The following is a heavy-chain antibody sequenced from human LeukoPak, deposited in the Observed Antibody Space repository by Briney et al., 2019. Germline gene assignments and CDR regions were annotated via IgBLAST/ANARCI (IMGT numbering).Heavy chain of an antibody. Sequence: SETLSLTCAVYGGSFSNYYWSWTRQPPGKGLEWIGEINDSGRTNYNPSLMSRVTVSVDTSKNQFSLRLTSVTVTDTAVYYCARRWNYGRNYYIDVWGNGATVSVSS. D-gene: IGHD1-7*01. CDR3: ARRWNYGRNYYIDV. CDR2: INDSGRT. CDR1: GGSFSNYY. V-gene: IGHV4-34*01. J-gene: IGHJ6*03.